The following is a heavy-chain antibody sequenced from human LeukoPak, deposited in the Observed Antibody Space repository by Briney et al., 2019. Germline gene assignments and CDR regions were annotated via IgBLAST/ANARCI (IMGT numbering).Heavy chain of an antibody. CDR2: IKQDGSEK. J-gene: IGHJ4*02. CDR1: GFTFSTYW. CDR3: ARAYQLPLF. V-gene: IGHV3-7*01. Sequence: QSGGSLRLSCAASGFTFSTYWMGWVRQSPGKGLEWVANIKQDGSEKHYVDSVKSRFTISRDNTKNSLYLQMNSLRAEDTAVYYCARAYQLPLFWGQGTLVTVFS. D-gene: IGHD2-2*01.